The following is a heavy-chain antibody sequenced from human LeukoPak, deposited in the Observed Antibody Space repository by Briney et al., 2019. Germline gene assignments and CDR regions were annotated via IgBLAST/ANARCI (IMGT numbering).Heavy chain of an antibody. D-gene: IGHD6-19*01. V-gene: IGHV1-2*02. Sequence: ASVKVSFKASGYTFTGYYMHWVRQAPGQGLGWMGWINPNSGGTNYAQKFQGRVTMTRDTSISTAYMELSRLRSDDTAVYYCARASPPGYSSGWYLNGDAFDIWGQGTMVTVSS. J-gene: IGHJ3*02. CDR2: INPNSGGT. CDR1: GYTFTGYY. CDR3: ARASPPGYSSGWYLNGDAFDI.